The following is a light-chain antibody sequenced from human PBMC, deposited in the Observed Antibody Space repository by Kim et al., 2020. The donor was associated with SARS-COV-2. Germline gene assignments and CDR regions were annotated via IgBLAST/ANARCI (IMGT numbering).Light chain of an antibody. Sequence: SPGERATLSCRASQSISNSYLAWYQQKPGQAPRLLIYGASSRATGIPDRFSGSGSGTDFTLTISRLEPEDFVVYHCQRYGGSSWTFGQGTKVDIK. CDR1: QSISNSY. V-gene: IGKV3-20*01. CDR2: GAS. J-gene: IGKJ1*01. CDR3: QRYGGSSWT.